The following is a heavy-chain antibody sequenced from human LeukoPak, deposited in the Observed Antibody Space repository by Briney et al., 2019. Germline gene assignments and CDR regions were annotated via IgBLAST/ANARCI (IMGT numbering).Heavy chain of an antibody. Sequence: SGGSLRLSCAASGFTFSSYEMNWVRQAPGKGLEWVSYISSSGSTIYYADSVKGRFTISRDNSKNTLYLQMNSLRAEDTAVYYCAKSGRYYDFWSGYYVDYWGQGTLVTVSS. CDR1: GFTFSSYE. D-gene: IGHD3-3*01. CDR3: AKSGRYYDFWSGYYVDY. CDR2: ISSSGSTI. J-gene: IGHJ4*02. V-gene: IGHV3-48*03.